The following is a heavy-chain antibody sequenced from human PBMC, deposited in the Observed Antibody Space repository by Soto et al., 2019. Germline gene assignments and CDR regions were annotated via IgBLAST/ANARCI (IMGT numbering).Heavy chain of an antibody. J-gene: IGHJ5*02. Sequence: PGGSLSLSCAASGFTFSSYSMNWVRQAPGKGLEWVPSISSSSSYIYYADSVKGRFTISRDNAKNSLYLQMNSLRAEDTAVYYCARAERTYYDILTGEFDPWGQGTLVTVSS. V-gene: IGHV3-21*01. CDR3: ARAERTYYDILTGEFDP. CDR1: GFTFSSYS. CDR2: ISSSSSYI. D-gene: IGHD3-9*01.